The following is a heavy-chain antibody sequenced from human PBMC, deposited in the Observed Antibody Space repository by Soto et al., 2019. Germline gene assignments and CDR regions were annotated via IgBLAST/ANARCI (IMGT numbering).Heavy chain of an antibody. V-gene: IGHV4-34*01. Sequence: SETLSLTCAVYGGSFSGYYWSWIRQPPGKGLEWIGEINHSGSTNYNPSLKSRVTISVDTSKNQFSLKLSSVTAADTAVYYCARFGFEYSSSHRDFDYWGQGTLVTVSS. CDR1: GGSFSGYY. CDR3: ARFGFEYSSSHRDFDY. J-gene: IGHJ4*02. CDR2: INHSGST. D-gene: IGHD6-6*01.